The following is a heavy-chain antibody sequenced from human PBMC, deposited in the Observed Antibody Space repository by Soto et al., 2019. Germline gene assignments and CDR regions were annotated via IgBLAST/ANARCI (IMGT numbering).Heavy chain of an antibody. CDR1: GGTFSSYS. D-gene: IGHD5-18*01. CDR3: AREDTAMVPLNY. J-gene: IGHJ4*02. V-gene: IGHV1-69*13. Sequence: SVKVSCKSSGGTFSSYSISWVRQAPGQGLEWMGGIIPIFGTANYAQKFQGRVTITADESTSTAYMELSSLRSEDTAVYYCAREDTAMVPLNYWGQGTLVTVSS. CDR2: IIPIFGTA.